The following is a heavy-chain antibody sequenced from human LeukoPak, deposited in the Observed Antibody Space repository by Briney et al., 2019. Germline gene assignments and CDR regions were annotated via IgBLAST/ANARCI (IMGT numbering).Heavy chain of an antibody. CDR2: INPDGSEK. CDR3: ARNSGPFDF. D-gene: IGHD1-26*01. V-gene: IGHV3-7*03. CDR1: GFTSYW. Sequence: GGSLRLSCAASGFTSYWMSWVRQAPGKALEWVANINPDGSEKYYVDSVRGRFTISRDNPKNSLYLQMNSLRAVDTAVYYCARNSGPFDFWGQGTLVTVSS. J-gene: IGHJ4*02.